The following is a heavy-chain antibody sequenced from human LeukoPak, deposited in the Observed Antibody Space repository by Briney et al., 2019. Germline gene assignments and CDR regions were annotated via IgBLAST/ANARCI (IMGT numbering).Heavy chain of an antibody. CDR3: ARGEGKEMATIQGWFDP. CDR2: IYYSGST. CDR1: GFTFSDYY. J-gene: IGHJ5*02. Sequence: SGGSLRLSCAASGFTFSDYYMSWIRQAPGKGLEWLGSIYYSGSTYYNPSLKSRVTISVDTSKNQSSLKLSSVTAADTAVYYCARGEGKEMATIQGWFDPWGQGTLVTVSS. D-gene: IGHD5-24*01. V-gene: IGHV4-38-2*01.